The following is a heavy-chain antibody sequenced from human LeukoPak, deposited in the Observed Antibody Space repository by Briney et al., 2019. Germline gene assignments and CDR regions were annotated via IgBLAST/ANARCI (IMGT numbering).Heavy chain of an antibody. Sequence: GGSLRLSCAASGFTFSSYAMSWVRQAPGKGLEWVSAISGSGGSTYYAGSVKGRFTISRDNSKNTLYLQMNSLRAEDTAVYYCAKSDCSSTSCLTIDYWGQGTLVTVSS. J-gene: IGHJ4*02. D-gene: IGHD2-2*01. V-gene: IGHV3-23*01. CDR1: GFTFSSYA. CDR3: AKSDCSSTSCLTIDY. CDR2: ISGSGGST.